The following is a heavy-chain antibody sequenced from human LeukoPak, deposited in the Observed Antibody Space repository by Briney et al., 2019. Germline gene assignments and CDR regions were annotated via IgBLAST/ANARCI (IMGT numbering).Heavy chain of an antibody. J-gene: IGHJ4*02. CDR2: ISHDGNDK. D-gene: IGHD4-17*01. CDR1: GFIFSTFG. Sequence: GRSLRLSCVASGFIFSTFGMHWVRQAPGKGLEWVAFISHDGNDKYYADSVKGRFAISRDNSHNTLYLQINSLRTEDTAVYYCARKQTDYGDYLRYYFDYWGQGTLVTVSS. CDR3: ARKQTDYGDYLRYYFDY. V-gene: IGHV3-30*03.